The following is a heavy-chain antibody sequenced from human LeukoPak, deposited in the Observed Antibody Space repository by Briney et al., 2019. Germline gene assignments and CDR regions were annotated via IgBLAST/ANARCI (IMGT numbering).Heavy chain of an antibody. CDR2: INHSGST. D-gene: IGHD7-27*01. Sequence: SETLSLTCAVYGGSFNGYYWSWIRQPPGKGLEWIGEINHSGSTNYSPSLKSRVTISADTSQNQFSLKLSSVTAADTAVYYCASRKLGNDYWGQGTLVTVSS. V-gene: IGHV4-34*01. J-gene: IGHJ4*02. CDR1: GGSFNGYY. CDR3: ASRKLGNDY.